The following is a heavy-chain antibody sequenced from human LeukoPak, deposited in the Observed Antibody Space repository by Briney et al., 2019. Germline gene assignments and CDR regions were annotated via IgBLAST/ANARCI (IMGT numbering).Heavy chain of an antibody. V-gene: IGHV1-46*01. CDR1: GYSFTSYY. D-gene: IGHD3-22*01. J-gene: IGHJ4*02. Sequence: ASVKVSCKASGYSFTSYYMHWVRQAPGQGLEWMGIINPSGGSTSYAQKFQGRVTMTRDMSTSTVYMELRSLRSEDTAVYYCAKDLDSTGLFEGLGDHWGQGTLVTVSS. CDR3: AKDLDSTGLFEGLGDH. CDR2: INPSGGST.